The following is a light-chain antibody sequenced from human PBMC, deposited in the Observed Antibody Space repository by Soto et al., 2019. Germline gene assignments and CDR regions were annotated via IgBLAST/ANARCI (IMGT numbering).Light chain of an antibody. V-gene: IGKV1-33*01. CDR3: QQYLHLPFT. Sequence: DIQMTQSPSSLSASVGDRVTITCQASQDITNSLNWYQQKPGKAPKLLIYDASNLQTGVPSRFSGSGSGTDFTFTISSLQPEDIATYYCQQYLHLPFTFGRGARLEIK. CDR1: QDITNS. J-gene: IGKJ5*01. CDR2: DAS.